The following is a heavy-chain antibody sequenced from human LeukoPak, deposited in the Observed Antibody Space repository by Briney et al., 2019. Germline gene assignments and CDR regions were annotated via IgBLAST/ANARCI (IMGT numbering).Heavy chain of an antibody. CDR3: ARHVGVRGVIKRGTSFDY. D-gene: IGHD3-10*01. V-gene: IGHV4-39*01. Sequence: SETLSLTCTVSGGSISSSSYYWGWIRQPPGKGLEWTGSIYYSGSTYYNPSLKSRVTISVDTSKNQFSLKLSSVTAADTAVYYCARHVGVRGVIKRGTSFDYWGQGTLVTVSS. CDR1: GGSISSSSYY. J-gene: IGHJ4*02. CDR2: IYYSGST.